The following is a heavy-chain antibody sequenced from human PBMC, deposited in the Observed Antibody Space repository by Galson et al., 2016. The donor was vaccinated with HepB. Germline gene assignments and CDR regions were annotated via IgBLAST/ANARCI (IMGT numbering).Heavy chain of an antibody. V-gene: IGHV4-34*01. J-gene: IGHJ5*02. CDR2: INYGGNT. D-gene: IGHD6-6*01. CDR1: GGSISGQY. CDR3: ARSRPGANWFDP. Sequence: SETLSLTCAVYGGSISGQYWSWIRQPPGKGLEWIGEINYGGNTNNNPSLKSRFTISVDTSRNQFSLNLNAVTAADTAVYYCARSRPGANWFDPWGQGTLVTGAS.